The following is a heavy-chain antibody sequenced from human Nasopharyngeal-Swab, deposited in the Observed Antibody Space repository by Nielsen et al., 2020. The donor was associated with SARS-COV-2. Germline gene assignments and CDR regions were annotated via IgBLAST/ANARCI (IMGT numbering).Heavy chain of an antibody. J-gene: IGHJ6*03. CDR1: GLSFSRYA. Sequence: GESLKISCVGSGLSFSRYAMHWVRQAPGKGLEWVAVIWYDGSNKYYADSVKGRFTISRDNSKNTLYLQMNSLRAEDTAVYYCARSLGYCSGGSCYARYYYYMDVWGKGTTVTVSS. CDR2: IWYDGSNK. V-gene: IGHV3-33*01. D-gene: IGHD2-15*01. CDR3: ARSLGYCSGGSCYARYYYYMDV.